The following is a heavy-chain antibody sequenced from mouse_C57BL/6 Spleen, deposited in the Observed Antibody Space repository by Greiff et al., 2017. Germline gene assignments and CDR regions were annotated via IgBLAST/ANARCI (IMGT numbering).Heavy chain of an antibody. J-gene: IGHJ2*01. CDR1: GYAFSSSW. V-gene: IGHV1-82*01. Sequence: QVQLQQSGPELVKPGASVKISCKASGYAFSSSWMNWVKQRPGKGLEWIGRIYPGDGDTNYNGKFKGKATLTADKSSSTAYMQLSSLTSEDSAVYFCARSEGITFYYFDYWGQGTTLTVSS. D-gene: IGHD1-1*01. CDR3: ARSEGITFYYFDY. CDR2: IYPGDGDT.